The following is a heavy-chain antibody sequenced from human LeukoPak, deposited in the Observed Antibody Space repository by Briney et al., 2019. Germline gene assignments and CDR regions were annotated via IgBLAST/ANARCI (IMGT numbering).Heavy chain of an antibody. J-gene: IGHJ6*03. D-gene: IGHD3-10*01. CDR2: IIPIFGTA. V-gene: IGHV1-69*05. Sequence: SSVNVSYKASVGTFSRYAISWVRQAAGREGKGMGGIIPIFGTANYAQKFQGRVTITTDESTSTAHMELTSLRSEDTAVYYCARGSNYYYMDVWGKGTPVTVSS. CDR3: ARGSNYYYMDV. CDR1: VGTFSRYA.